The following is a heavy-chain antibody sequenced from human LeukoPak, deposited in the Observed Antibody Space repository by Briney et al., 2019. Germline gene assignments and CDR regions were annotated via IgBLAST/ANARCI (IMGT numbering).Heavy chain of an antibody. J-gene: IGHJ4*02. CDR1: GFTFSDYY. CDR2: ISGSGGST. Sequence: GGSLRLSCAASGFTFSDYYMSWVRQAPGKGLEWVSAISGSGGSTYYADSVKGRFTISRDNSKNTLYLQMNSLRAEDTAVYYCAKTPWGYDSSGSDYWGQGTLVTVSS. V-gene: IGHV3-23*01. D-gene: IGHD3-22*01. CDR3: AKTPWGYDSSGSDY.